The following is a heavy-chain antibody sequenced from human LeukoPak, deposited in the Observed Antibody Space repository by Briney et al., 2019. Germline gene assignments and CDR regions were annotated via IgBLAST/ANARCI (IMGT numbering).Heavy chain of an antibody. J-gene: IGHJ5*02. V-gene: IGHV4-59*01. D-gene: IGHD5-18*01. Sequence: SETLSLTCSVAGGSISTYYWNWIRQTPGKGLEWIGHISYGNTDYNPSLKSRVTISVDTSKNQTSVPAADTAVYYCARDKAHSYGRYFDPWGQGALVIVSS. CDR3: ARDKAHSYGRYFDP. CDR1: GGSISTYY. CDR2: ISYGNT.